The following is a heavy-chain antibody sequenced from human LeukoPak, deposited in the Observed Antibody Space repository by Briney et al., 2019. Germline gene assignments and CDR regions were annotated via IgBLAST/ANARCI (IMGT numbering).Heavy chain of an antibody. J-gene: IGHJ4*02. CDR3: AKDHYWSIDY. Sequence: GGSLSLSCAASGFDFSSNWMHWVRHAPGQGLVWVSRIKGDGISTNYADSVKGRFTISRDIAKNTLYLQMNSLRAEDTGVYYCAKDHYWSIDYWGRGTLVTVSS. D-gene: IGHD3-3*01. CDR2: IKGDGIST. CDR1: GFDFSSNW. V-gene: IGHV3-74*01.